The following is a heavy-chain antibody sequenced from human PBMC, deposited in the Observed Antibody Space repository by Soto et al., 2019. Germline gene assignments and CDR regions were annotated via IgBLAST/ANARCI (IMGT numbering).Heavy chain of an antibody. D-gene: IGHD4-17*01. V-gene: IGHV3-66*01. Sequence: EVQLVESGGGLVQPGGSLRLSCAASGFTVNSDYMTWVRQAPGKGLEWVSVIYSGGSTYYTDSVKGRFTISRDNSKNTLYLQMTSLRAEDTAVYYCARAPLYGGQAYWGQGTLVTVSS. CDR2: IYSGGST. CDR3: ARAPLYGGQAY. J-gene: IGHJ4*02. CDR1: GFTVNSDY.